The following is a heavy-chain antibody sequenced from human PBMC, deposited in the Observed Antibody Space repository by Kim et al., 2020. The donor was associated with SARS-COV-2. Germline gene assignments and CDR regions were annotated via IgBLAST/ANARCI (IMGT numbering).Heavy chain of an antibody. D-gene: IGHD4-4*01. CDR3: ARSRFGNYASDFES. CDR2: IYYSGGA. CDR1: GFSITTPLYY. V-gene: IGHV4-39*01. Sequence: SETLSLTCSVSGFSITTPLYYWGWIRQPPGRGLEWLGAIYYSGGAYYNPSLKTRVTISVDTSKNYFSLRLNSVSATDAAVYYCARSRFGNYASDFESWG. J-gene: IGHJ4*01.